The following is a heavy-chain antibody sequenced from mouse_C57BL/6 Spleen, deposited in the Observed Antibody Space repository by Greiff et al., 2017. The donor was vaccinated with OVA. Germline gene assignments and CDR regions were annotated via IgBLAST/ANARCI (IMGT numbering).Heavy chain of an antibody. J-gene: IGHJ2*01. V-gene: IGHV1-18*01. Sequence: VQLQQSGPELVKPGASVKIPCKASGYTFTDYNMDWVKQSHGKSLEWIGDINPNNGGTIYNQKFKGKATLTVDKSSSTAYMELRSLTSEDTAVYYGARKDYGNWYYFDYWGQGTTLTVSS. D-gene: IGHD2-1*01. CDR1: GYTFTDYN. CDR2: INPNNGGT. CDR3: ARKDYGNWYYFDY.